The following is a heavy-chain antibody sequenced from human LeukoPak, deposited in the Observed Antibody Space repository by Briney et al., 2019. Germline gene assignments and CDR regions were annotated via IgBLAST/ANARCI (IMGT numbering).Heavy chain of an antibody. Sequence: SETLSLTCTVYSGSISSHYWSWIRQPAGKGLEWIGRIHTSGSINYNPSLKSRVTMSVDTSKNQFSLKLSSVTAADTVVYYCAGYSSSWYFDYWGQGTLVTVSS. CDR3: AGYSSSWYFDY. J-gene: IGHJ4*02. CDR1: SGSISSHY. V-gene: IGHV4-4*07. D-gene: IGHD6-13*01. CDR2: IHTSGSI.